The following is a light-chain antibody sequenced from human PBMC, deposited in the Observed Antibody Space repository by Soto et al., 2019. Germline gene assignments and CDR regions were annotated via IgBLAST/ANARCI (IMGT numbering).Light chain of an antibody. CDR2: INSDGSH. Sequence: QAVVTQSPSASASLGASVKLTCTLSSGRSSYTIAWHQQQSGKGPRYLMKINSDGSHTKGGGIPDRFSGSSSGADRYLTISSLQSEDEADYYCQTWGTGMVFGGGTKLTVL. V-gene: IGLV4-69*01. CDR3: QTWGTGMV. J-gene: IGLJ3*02. CDR1: SGRSSYT.